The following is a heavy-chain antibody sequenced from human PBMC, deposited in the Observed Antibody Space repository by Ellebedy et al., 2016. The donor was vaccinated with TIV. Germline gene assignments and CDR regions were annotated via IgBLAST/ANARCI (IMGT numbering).Heavy chain of an antibody. CDR2: ISSSSSTI. V-gene: IGHV3-48*04. J-gene: IGHJ4*02. D-gene: IGHD5-24*01. CDR1: GFTFSSYS. Sequence: GESLKISCAASGFTFSSYSMNWVRQAPGKGLEWVSYISSSSSTIYYADSVKGRFTISRDNAKNSLYLQMNSLRAEDTAVYYCARGGSTIGDYWGQGTLVTVSS. CDR3: ARGGSTIGDY.